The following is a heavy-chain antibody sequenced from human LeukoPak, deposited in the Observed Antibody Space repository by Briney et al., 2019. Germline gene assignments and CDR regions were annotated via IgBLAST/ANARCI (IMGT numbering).Heavy chain of an antibody. Sequence: PGGSLRLPCVASGFTFSDYYMSWIRQAPGKGLEWVSSISSISSTIYYADSVKGRFTISRDNAKNSLYLQMNSLRPEDTAVYYCARCGDGLPCDFDYWGQGTLVTVSS. CDR3: ARCGDGLPCDFDY. CDR1: GFTFSDYY. V-gene: IGHV3-11*04. D-gene: IGHD3-10*01. CDR2: ISSISSTI. J-gene: IGHJ4*02.